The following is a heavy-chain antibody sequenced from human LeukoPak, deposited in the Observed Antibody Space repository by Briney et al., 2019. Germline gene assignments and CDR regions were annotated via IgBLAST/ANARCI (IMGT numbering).Heavy chain of an antibody. V-gene: IGHV4-59*08. CDR1: GDSISSYY. J-gene: IGHJ5*02. CDR3: ARHRPGERRFDP. D-gene: IGHD3-16*01. Sequence: SETLSLTCTVSGDSISSYYLSWIRQPPGKGLEWIGYINYSGITNYNPSLKSRVTISVDTSKNQFSLKLSSVTAADTAVYYCARHRPGERRFDPWGQGTLVTVSS. CDR2: INYSGIT.